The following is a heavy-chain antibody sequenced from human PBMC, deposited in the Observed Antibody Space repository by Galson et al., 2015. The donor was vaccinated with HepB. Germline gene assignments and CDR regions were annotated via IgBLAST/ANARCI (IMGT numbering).Heavy chain of an antibody. V-gene: IGHV1-18*04. CDR1: GYTFTSYG. Sequence: SVKVSCKASGYTFTSYGISWVRQAPGQGLEWMGWISAYNGNTNYAQKLQGRVTMTTDTSTSTAYMELRSLRSDDTAVYYCARDEVDTAMALLWDYWGQGTLVTVSS. CDR3: ARDEVDTAMALLWDY. D-gene: IGHD5-18*01. J-gene: IGHJ4*02. CDR2: ISAYNGNT.